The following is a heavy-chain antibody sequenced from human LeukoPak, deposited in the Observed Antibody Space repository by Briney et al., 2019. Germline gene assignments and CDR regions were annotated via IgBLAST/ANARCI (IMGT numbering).Heavy chain of an antibody. CDR1: GFTFNSYA. J-gene: IGHJ4*02. CDR2: ISGSGDTT. CDR3: AKSVQLLWFGESSPGY. V-gene: IGHV3-23*01. D-gene: IGHD3-10*01. Sequence: GGSLRLSCAASGFTFNSYAMSWVRQAPGKGLEWVSAISGSGDTTYFADSVKGRFAISRDNSKNTLYLQMNSLRAEDTAVYYCAKSVQLLWFGESSPGYWGQGTLVTVSS.